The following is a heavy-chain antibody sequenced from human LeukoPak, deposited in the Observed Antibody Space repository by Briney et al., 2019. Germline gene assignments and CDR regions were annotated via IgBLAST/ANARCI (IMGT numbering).Heavy chain of an antibody. Sequence: GGTLRLSCAASGFTFSSYGMSWVRQAPGKGLEWVSAISGSGGSTYYADSVKGRFTISRDNAKNTLYLQMNSLRAEDTAVYYCASTRVVGAMFYYYYYMDVWGKGTTVTVSS. CDR1: GFTFSSYG. V-gene: IGHV3-23*01. CDR3: ASTRVVGAMFYYYYYMDV. D-gene: IGHD1-26*01. CDR2: ISGSGGST. J-gene: IGHJ6*03.